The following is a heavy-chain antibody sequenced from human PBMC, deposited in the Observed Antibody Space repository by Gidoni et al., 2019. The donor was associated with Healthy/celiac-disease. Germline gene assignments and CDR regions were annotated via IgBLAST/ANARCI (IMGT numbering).Heavy chain of an antibody. CDR1: GVSFSGYY. J-gene: IGHJ4*02. D-gene: IGHD5-12*01. CDR3: ARGELGGYSGYDLGY. CDR2: INHSGST. V-gene: IGHV4-34*01. Sequence: QVQLQQWGAGLLKPSETLSLTCAVYGVSFSGYYWSWIRQPPGKGLEWIGEINHSGSTNYNPSLKSRVTISVDTSKNQFSLKLSSVTAADTAVYYCARGELGGYSGYDLGYWGQGTLVTVSS.